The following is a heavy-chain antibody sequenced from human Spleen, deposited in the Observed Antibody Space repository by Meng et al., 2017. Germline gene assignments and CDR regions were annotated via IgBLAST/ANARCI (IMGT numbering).Heavy chain of an antibody. CDR1: GFTFSSYA. Sequence: LSLTCAASGFTFSSYAMHWVRQAPGKGLEWVAVISYDGSNKYYADSVKGRFTISRDNSKNTLYLQMNSLRAEDTAVYYCARDPDYYGSGSYYNRAFDIWGQGTMVTVSS. CDR2: ISYDGSNK. V-gene: IGHV3-30*01. J-gene: IGHJ3*02. D-gene: IGHD3-10*01. CDR3: ARDPDYYGSGSYYNRAFDI.